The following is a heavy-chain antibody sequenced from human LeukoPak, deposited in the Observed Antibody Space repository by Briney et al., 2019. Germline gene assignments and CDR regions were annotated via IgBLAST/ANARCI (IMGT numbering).Heavy chain of an antibody. V-gene: IGHV3-7*01. CDR2: IKQDGSEK. CDR1: GFTFSSYW. Sequence: QPGGSLRLSCAASGFTFSSYWMSWVRQAPGKGLEWVANIKQDGSEKYYVDSVKGRFTISRDNAKNSLYLQMNSLRAEDTAVYYCARDLRVVPAAPYYYYMDVWGKGTTVTVSS. J-gene: IGHJ6*03. CDR3: ARDLRVVPAAPYYYYMDV. D-gene: IGHD2-2*01.